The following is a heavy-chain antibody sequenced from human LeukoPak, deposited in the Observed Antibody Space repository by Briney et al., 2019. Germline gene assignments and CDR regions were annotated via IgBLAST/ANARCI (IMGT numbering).Heavy chain of an antibody. CDR1: GYSISSGYY. V-gene: IGHV4-38-2*01. CDR2: INHSGST. J-gene: IGHJ3*02. Sequence: SETLSLTCAVSGYSISSGYYWGWIRQPPGKGLEWIGEINHSGSTNYNPSLKSRVTISVDTSKNQFSLKLSSVTAADTAVYYCARGPPSCSGGSCYSGAAFDIWGQGTMVTVSS. CDR3: ARGPPSCSGGSCYSGAAFDI. D-gene: IGHD2-15*01.